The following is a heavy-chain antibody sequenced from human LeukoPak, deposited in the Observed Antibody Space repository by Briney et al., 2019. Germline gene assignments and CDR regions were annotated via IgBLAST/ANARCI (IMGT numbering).Heavy chain of an antibody. V-gene: IGHV3-21*01. J-gene: IGHJ6*03. D-gene: IGHD3-16*01. CDR3: ARETSQKGAHYMDV. CDR2: IRSYSSYI. Sequence: GGSLRLSCAASGFTFDTYNFNWVRQAPGKGLEWVATIRSYSSYIHYGDSVKGRFTISRDDAERSVYLQMDNVRVEDTAVYYCARETSQKGAHYMDVWGKGTTVTISS. CDR1: GFTFDTYN.